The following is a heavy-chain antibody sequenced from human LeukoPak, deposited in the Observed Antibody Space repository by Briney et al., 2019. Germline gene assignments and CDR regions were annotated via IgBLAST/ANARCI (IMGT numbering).Heavy chain of an antibody. J-gene: IGHJ5*02. D-gene: IGHD2-8*01. CDR2: ISSSGSTI. V-gene: IGHV3-48*03. Sequence: PGGSLRLSCAASGFTFSSYEMNWVRQAPGKGLEWVSYISSSGSTIYYADSVKGRFTISSDTSKNTLSLQMNSLRAEDTAVYYCARDNVTGRWFDPWGQGTLVTVSS. CDR3: ARDNVTGRWFDP. CDR1: GFTFSSYE.